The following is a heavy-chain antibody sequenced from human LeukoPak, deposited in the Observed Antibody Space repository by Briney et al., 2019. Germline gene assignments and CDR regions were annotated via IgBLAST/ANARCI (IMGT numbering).Heavy chain of an antibody. J-gene: IGHJ4*02. CDR3: ARQRIAVADYYLDY. Sequence: SETLSLTCTVSGGSISSYYWSWIRQPPGKGLEWIGYIYYSGSTNYNPSLKSRVTISVDTSKNQFSLKLSSVTAADTAVYYCARQRIAVADYYLDYWGQGTLVTVSS. CDR1: GGSISSYY. D-gene: IGHD6-19*01. V-gene: IGHV4-59*08. CDR2: IYYSGST.